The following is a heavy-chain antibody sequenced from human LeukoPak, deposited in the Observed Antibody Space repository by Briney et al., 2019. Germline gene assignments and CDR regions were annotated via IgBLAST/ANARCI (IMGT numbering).Heavy chain of an antibody. CDR2: ISAYNGNT. V-gene: IGHV1-18*01. Sequence: ASVKVSCKASGYTFNRYGFSWVRQAPGQGLEWLGWISAYNGNTNYAQKVQDRVTMTTDTSTSTAYMELRSPSSDDTAVYFCARTHDYNNYPDYWGQGTLVAVSS. CDR1: GYTFNRYG. J-gene: IGHJ4*02. D-gene: IGHD5-24*01. CDR3: ARTHDYNNYPDY.